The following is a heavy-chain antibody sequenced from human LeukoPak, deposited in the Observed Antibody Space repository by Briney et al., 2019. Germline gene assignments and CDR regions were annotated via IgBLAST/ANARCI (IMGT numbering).Heavy chain of an antibody. D-gene: IGHD3-22*01. Sequence: SETLSLTCTVSGGSISSYYWSWIRQPAGKGLEWIGRICTSGSTNYNPSLKSRVTMSVDTSKNQFSLKLSSVTAADTAVYYCARDYYDSSGRDAFDIWGQGTMVTVSS. V-gene: IGHV4-4*07. J-gene: IGHJ3*02. CDR3: ARDYYDSSGRDAFDI. CDR1: GGSISSYY. CDR2: ICTSGST.